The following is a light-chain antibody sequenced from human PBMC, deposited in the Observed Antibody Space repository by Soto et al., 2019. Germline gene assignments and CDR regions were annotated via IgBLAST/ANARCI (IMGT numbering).Light chain of an antibody. CDR2: DAS. V-gene: IGKV3-11*01. Sequence: EIVLTQSPGTLSLSPGERATLSCRASQSVTSYLAWYQQKPGQAPRLLIYDASNRATGIPARFSGSGSGTDFTLTISSLEPEDFAVYYCQQRSNWPPGLTFGGGTK. CDR1: QSVTSY. J-gene: IGKJ4*01. CDR3: QQRSNWPPGLT.